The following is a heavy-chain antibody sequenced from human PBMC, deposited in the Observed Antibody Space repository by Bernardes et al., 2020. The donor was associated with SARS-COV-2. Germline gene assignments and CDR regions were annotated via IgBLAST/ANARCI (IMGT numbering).Heavy chain of an antibody. CDR2: INPNSGAT. CDR1: GYTFTGYY. CDR3: AREGEGVMGEDGYYYYGMDV. J-gene: IGHJ6*02. Sequence: ASVKVSCKASGYTFTGYYLHWVRQAPGQGLEWMGWINPNSGATNYAQKFQGRVTMTRDTSISTAYMELSRLRSDDTAVYYCAREGEGVMGEDGYYYYGMDVWGQGTTVTVSS. D-gene: IGHD3-16*01. V-gene: IGHV1-2*02.